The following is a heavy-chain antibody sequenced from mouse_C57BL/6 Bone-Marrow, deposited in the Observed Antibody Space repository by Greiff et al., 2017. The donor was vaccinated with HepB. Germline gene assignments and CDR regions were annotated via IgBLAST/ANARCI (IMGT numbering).Heavy chain of an antibody. J-gene: IGHJ3*01. CDR1: GYAFSSSW. D-gene: IGHD2-13*01. V-gene: IGHV1-82*01. CDR3: ASDGDRGTWFAY. Sequence: QVQLQQSGPELVKPGASVKISCKASGYAFSSSWMNWVKQRPGKGLEWIGRIYPGDGDTNYNGKFKGKATLTADKSSSTAYMQLSSLTSEDSAVYCGASDGDRGTWFAYWGQGTLVTVSA. CDR2: IYPGDGDT.